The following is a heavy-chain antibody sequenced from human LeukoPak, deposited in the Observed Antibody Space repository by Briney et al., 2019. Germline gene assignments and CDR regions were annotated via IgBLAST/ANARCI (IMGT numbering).Heavy chain of an antibody. D-gene: IGHD3-22*01. J-gene: IGHJ4*02. CDR1: GYTFTSYD. CDR2: MNPNSGNT. Sequence: ASVKVSCKASGYTFTSYDINWVRQATGQGLEWMGWMNPNSGNTGYAQKFQGRVTMTRNTSISTAYMELSSLRSEDTAVYYCARGYYDRSDSSNPFDSWGQGTLVTVSA. CDR3: ARGYYDRSDSSNPFDS. V-gene: IGHV1-8*01.